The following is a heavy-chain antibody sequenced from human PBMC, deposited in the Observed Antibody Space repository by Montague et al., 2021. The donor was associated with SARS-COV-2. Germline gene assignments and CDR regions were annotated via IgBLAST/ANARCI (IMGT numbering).Heavy chain of an antibody. CDR3: ARTGYFASGNYV. CDR1: GFTFSRYW. V-gene: IGHV3-7*01. Sequence: SLRLSCAASGFTFSRYWMTWVRQAPAKGLEWVANLKEDGSENYYXYSXNGRFTISRDNAKNSLSLQMNSLRAEDTAVYYCARTGYFASGNYVWGQGTLVTVSS. D-gene: IGHD3-10*01. CDR2: LKEDGSEN. J-gene: IGHJ4*02.